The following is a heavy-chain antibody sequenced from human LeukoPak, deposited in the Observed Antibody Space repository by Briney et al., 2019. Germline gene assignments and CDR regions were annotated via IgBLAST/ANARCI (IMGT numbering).Heavy chain of an antibody. V-gene: IGHV1-18*01. CDR2: TSSYNGKT. CDR3: ATTYYYDSSGLSTSYYFDY. CDR1: GYTFTDYG. J-gene: IGHJ4*02. Sequence: ASVKVSCKAFGYTFTDYGITWVRQAPGQGLEWMGWTSSYNGKTNYVQKFQGRVAMTADTSTSTAYMELRSLRSDDTAVYYCATTYYYDSSGLSTSYYFDYWGQGTLVTVSS. D-gene: IGHD3-22*01.